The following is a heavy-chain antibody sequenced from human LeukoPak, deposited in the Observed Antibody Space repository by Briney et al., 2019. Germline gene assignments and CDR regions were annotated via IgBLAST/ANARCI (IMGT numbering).Heavy chain of an antibody. V-gene: IGHV3-7*03. J-gene: IGHJ4*02. CDR3: ARGYYDILTGYLSS. CDR2: IKQDGSEK. Sequence: GGSLRLSCAASGFTFSSYWMSWVRQAPGKGLEWVANIKQDGSEKYYVDSVKGRFTISRDNAKNSLYLQMNSLRAEDTAVYYCARGYYDILTGYLSSWGQGTLVTVSS. D-gene: IGHD3-9*01. CDR1: GFTFSSYW.